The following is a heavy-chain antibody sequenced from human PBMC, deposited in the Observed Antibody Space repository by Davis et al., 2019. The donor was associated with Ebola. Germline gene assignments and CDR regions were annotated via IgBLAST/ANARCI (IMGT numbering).Heavy chain of an antibody. CDR2: ISYDGSNK. Sequence: GESLKISCAASGFTFSSYAMHWVRQAPGKGLEWVAVISYDGSNKYYADSVKGRFTISRDNSKNTLYLQMNSLRAEDTAVYYCANGDCTSCSTSYFDYWGQGTLVTVSS. J-gene: IGHJ4*02. D-gene: IGHD2-2*01. CDR3: ANGDCTSCSTSYFDY. CDR1: GFTFSSYA. V-gene: IGHV3-30-3*01.